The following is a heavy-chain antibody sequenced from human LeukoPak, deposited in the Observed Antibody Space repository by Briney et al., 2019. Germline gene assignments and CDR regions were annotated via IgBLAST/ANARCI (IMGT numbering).Heavy chain of an antibody. CDR1: GFTLSSDW. CDR2: IKKDGIEK. J-gene: IGHJ4*02. D-gene: IGHD2-2*01. CDR3: ARGRYSSRSGGYYFDI. V-gene: IGHV3-7*01. Sequence: GGSLRLSCVVSGFTLSSDWMSWVRQAPGKGLEWVANIKKDGIEKYYVESVKGRFTISRDNAKNSLYLQMNSLRAEDTAVYYCARGRYSSRSGGYYFDIWGQGTLVTVSS.